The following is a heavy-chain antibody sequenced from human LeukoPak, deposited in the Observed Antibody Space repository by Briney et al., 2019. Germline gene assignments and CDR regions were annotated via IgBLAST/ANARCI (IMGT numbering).Heavy chain of an antibody. J-gene: IGHJ4*02. Sequence: SETLSLTCAVYGGSFSGYYWSWIRQPPGKGLEWIGEINHSGSTKFNPSLKSRVTISVDTSKNQFSLKLSSVTAADTAVYYCARSGYYYDSSGYYPYFDYWGQGTLVTVSS. CDR2: INHSGST. D-gene: IGHD3-22*01. V-gene: IGHV4-34*01. CDR3: ARSGYYYDSSGYYPYFDY. CDR1: GGSFSGYY.